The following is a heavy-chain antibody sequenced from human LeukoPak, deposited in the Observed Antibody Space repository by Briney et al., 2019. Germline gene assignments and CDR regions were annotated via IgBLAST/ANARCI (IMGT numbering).Heavy chain of an antibody. CDR3: AGGHNGGLGL. J-gene: IGHJ2*01. V-gene: IGHV4-31*03. Sequence: SETLSLTCTVSGASISSGGYYWTWIRQHPGKGPEWIGYIYYSGSTYFNPSLKTRATMSVDTSKNQFSLKLSSVTAADTAVYYCAGGHNGGLGLWGRGTLVSVPS. CDR2: IYYSGST. CDR1: GASISSGGYY. D-gene: IGHD4-23*01.